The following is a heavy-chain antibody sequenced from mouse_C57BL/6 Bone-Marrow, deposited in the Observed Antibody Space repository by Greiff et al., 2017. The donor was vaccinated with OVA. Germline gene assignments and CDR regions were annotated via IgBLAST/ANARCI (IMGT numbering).Heavy chain of an antibody. D-gene: IGHD1-1*01. CDR2: ISSGGSYT. CDR1: GFTFSSYG. J-gene: IGHJ2*01. CDR3: ATTPITTVVATGVDY. V-gene: IGHV5-6*01. Sequence: DVHLVESGGDLVKPGGSLKLSCAASGFTFSSYGMSWVRQTPDKRLEWVATISSGGSYTYYPDSVKGRFTISRDNAKNTLYLQMSSLKSEDTAMYYCATTPITTVVATGVDYWGQGTTLTVSS.